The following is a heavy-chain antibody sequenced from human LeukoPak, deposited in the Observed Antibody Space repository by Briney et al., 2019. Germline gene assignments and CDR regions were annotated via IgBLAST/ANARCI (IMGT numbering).Heavy chain of an antibody. J-gene: IGHJ4*02. CDR3: AKSHGSGSYRLNNLYY. CDR2: ISGSGGST. D-gene: IGHD3-10*01. V-gene: IGHV3-23*01. CDR1: GFTFSSYA. Sequence: PGGSLRLSCAAPGFTFSSYAMSWVRQARGKGLEWVSAISGSGGSTYYADSVKGRFTISRDNSKNTLYLQMNSLRAEDTAVYYCAKSHGSGSYRLNNLYYWGQGTLVTVSS.